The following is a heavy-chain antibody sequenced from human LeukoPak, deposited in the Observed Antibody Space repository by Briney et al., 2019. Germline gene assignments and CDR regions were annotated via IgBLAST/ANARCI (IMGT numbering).Heavy chain of an antibody. CDR3: ARVGAGDLGDAFDI. J-gene: IGHJ3*02. CDR1: GLTFSSYA. D-gene: IGHD3-16*01. V-gene: IGHV3-64*01. Sequence: GGSLRLSCAASGLTFSSYAMHWVRQAPGKGLEYVSAISSNGGSTYYANSVKGRFTISRDNSKNTLYLQMGSLRAEDMAVYYCARVGAGDLGDAFDIWGQGTMVTVSS. CDR2: ISSNGGST.